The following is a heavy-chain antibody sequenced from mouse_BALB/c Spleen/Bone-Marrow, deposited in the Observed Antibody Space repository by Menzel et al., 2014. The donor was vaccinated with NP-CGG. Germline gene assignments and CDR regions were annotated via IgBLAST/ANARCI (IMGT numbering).Heavy chain of an antibody. D-gene: IGHD1-1*01. Sequence: VHLQQPGPELVRPGASVKMSCKASGYTFTSYVMHWVKQKPGQGLEWIGYINPYNDGTKYNEKFKGKATLTSDKSSSTAYMELSSLTSEDSAVYYCAREGVRLLPFAYWGQGTLVTVSA. V-gene: IGHV1-14*01. CDR1: GYTFTSYV. CDR3: AREGVRLLPFAY. CDR2: INPYNDGT. J-gene: IGHJ3*01.